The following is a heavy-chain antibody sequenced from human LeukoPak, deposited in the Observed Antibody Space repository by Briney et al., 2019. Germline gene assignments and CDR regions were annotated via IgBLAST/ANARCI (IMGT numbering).Heavy chain of an antibody. CDR3: ARDSNYGSGSFGFDY. CDR2: IYYSGST. V-gene: IGHV4-59*01. CDR1: GGSISSYY. Sequence: SETLSLTCTVSGGSISSYYWSWLRQPPGKGLEWIGYIYYSGSTNYNPSLKSRVTISVDTSKNQFSLKLSSVTAADTAVYYCARDSNYGSGSFGFDYWGQGTLVTVSS. J-gene: IGHJ4*02. D-gene: IGHD3-10*01.